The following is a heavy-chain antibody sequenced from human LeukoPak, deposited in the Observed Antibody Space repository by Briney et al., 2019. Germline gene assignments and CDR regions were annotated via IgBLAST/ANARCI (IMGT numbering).Heavy chain of an antibody. V-gene: IGHV3-23*01. J-gene: IGHJ5*02. CDR2: VNDSGANT. D-gene: IGHD1-26*01. Sequence: WQTLTLSCVASGFSFSNRAMSWIRLAPGNGLEWVSTVNDSGANTYYADPAKGRANITIDNSKHILYLQMNSLRVEDTAVYYCVKIWGPSGSYTKKNWFDPWGQGTQVPVSS. CDR3: VKIWGPSGSYTKKNWFDP. CDR1: GFSFSNRA.